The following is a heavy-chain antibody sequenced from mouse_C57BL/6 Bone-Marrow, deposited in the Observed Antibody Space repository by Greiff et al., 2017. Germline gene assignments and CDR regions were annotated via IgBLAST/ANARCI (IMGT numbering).Heavy chain of an antibody. V-gene: IGHV14-4*01. CDR1: GFNIKDDY. CDR2: IDPENGDT. CDR3: TTRRVTAVVADY. D-gene: IGHD1-1*01. Sequence: EVQLQQSGAELVRPGASVKLSCTASGFNIKDDYMHWVKQRPEQGLEWIGWIDPENGDTEYASKFQGKATITADTSSSTAYLQLSSLTSEDTAVYYCTTRRVTAVVADYWGQGTTLTVSS. J-gene: IGHJ2*01.